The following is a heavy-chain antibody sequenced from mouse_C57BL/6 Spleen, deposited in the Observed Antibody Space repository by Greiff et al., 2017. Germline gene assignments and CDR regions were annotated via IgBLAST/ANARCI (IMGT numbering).Heavy chain of an antibody. V-gene: IGHV1-52*01. Sequence: VQLQQPGAELARPGSSVKLSCKASGYTFTSYWMHWVKQRPIQGLEWIGNIDPSDSETHYNQKFKDKATLTVDKSSSTAYMQLSSLTSEDSAVYYCARSDYGSSYRGYFDYWGQGTTLTVSS. CDR1: GYTFTSYW. J-gene: IGHJ2*01. D-gene: IGHD1-1*01. CDR3: ARSDYGSSYRGYFDY. CDR2: IDPSDSET.